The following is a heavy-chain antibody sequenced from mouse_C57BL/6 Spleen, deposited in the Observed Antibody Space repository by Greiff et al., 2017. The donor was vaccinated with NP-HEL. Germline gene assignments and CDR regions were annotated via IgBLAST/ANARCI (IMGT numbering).Heavy chain of an antibody. J-gene: IGHJ1*03. Sequence: DVKLVESGGGLVQPGESLKLSCESNEYEFPSHDMSWVRKTPEKRLELVAAINSDGGSTYYPDTMERRFIISRDNTKKTLYLQMSSLRSEDTALYYCARQRGHSNYWYFDVWGTGTTVTVSS. V-gene: IGHV5-2*01. D-gene: IGHD2-5*01. CDR1: EYEFPSHD. CDR3: ARQRGHSNYWYFDV. CDR2: INSDGGST.